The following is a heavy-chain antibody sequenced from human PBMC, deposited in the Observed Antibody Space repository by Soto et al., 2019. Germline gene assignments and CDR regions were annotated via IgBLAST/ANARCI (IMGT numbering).Heavy chain of an antibody. CDR3: AHDSSTGCFHH. J-gene: IGHJ1*01. V-gene: IGHV2-5*02. CDR1: GFSLSTTGVG. CDR2: IYWDDDK. D-gene: IGHD2-8*02. Sequence: QITLKESGPTLVKPTQSLTLTCTLSGFSLSTTGVGVGWIRQPPGKALEWLALIYWDDDKRYSPCLNSRLTITKDTSKVQVVLTMTNMDPVDTATYYCAHDSSTGCFHHWGQGTLVTVAS.